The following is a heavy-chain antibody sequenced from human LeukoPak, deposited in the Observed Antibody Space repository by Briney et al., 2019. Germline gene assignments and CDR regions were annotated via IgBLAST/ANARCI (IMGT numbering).Heavy chain of an antibody. CDR2: IKQDGSEK. CDR3: ASEYSSSSGFDY. Sequence: GGSLRLSCAAAGFTFSSYWMSWVRQAPGKGLEWVANIKQDGSEKYYVDSVEGRFTISRDNAKNSLYLQMNSLRAEDTAVYYCASEYSSSSGFDYWGQGTLVTVSS. V-gene: IGHV3-7*01. J-gene: IGHJ4*02. D-gene: IGHD6-6*01. CDR1: GFTFSSYW.